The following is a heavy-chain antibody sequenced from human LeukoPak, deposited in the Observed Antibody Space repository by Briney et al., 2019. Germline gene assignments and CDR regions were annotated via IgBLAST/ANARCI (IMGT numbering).Heavy chain of an antibody. Sequence: SETLSLTRTVPGGSISSYYWSSVRQPPGKGLEWIGYIYYSGSTNYNPSLKSRVTISVDTSKNQFSLKLSSVTAADTAVYYCARDRGGDYYDSSGYFHDAFDIWGQGTMVTVSS. J-gene: IGHJ3*02. V-gene: IGHV4-59*01. CDR3: ARDRGGDYYDSSGYFHDAFDI. CDR1: GGSISSYY. D-gene: IGHD3-22*01. CDR2: IYYSGST.